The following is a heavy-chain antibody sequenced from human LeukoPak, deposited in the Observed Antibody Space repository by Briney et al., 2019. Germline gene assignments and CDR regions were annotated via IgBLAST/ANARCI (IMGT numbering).Heavy chain of an antibody. D-gene: IGHD1-26*01. CDR1: GFTFSSYS. Sequence: GGSLRLSCAASGFTFSSYSMNWVRQAPGKGLEWVPYISSSSSTIYYADSVKGRFTISRDNAKNSLYLQMNSLRAEDTAVYYCARRARLRGGVFGSSGAFDIWGQGTMVTVSS. CDR3: ARRARLRGGVFGSSGAFDI. J-gene: IGHJ3*02. V-gene: IGHV3-48*01. CDR2: ISSSSSTI.